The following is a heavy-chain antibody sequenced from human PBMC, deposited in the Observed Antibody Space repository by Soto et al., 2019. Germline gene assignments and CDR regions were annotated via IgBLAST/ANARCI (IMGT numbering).Heavy chain of an antibody. D-gene: IGHD3-22*01. J-gene: IGHJ1*01. V-gene: IGHV3-23*01. CDR2: ISGSGGST. CDR3: AKYYYDSSGYLYFQH. CDR1: GFTFSSYA. Sequence: PGGSLRLSCAASGFTFSSYAMGWVRQAPGKGLEWVSAISGSGGSTYYADSVKGRFTISRDNSKNTLYLQMNSLRAEDTAVYYCAKYYYDSSGYLYFQHWGQGTLVTVSS.